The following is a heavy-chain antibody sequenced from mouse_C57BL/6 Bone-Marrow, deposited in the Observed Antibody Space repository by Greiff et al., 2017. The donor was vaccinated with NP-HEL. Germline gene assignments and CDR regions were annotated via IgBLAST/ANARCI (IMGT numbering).Heavy chain of an antibody. CDR2: IWSGGST. CDR3: ARNLITPFAY. CDR1: GFSFTSYG. J-gene: IGHJ3*01. Sequence: VQLQQSGPGLVQPSQSLSITCTVSGFSFTSYGVHWVRQSPGKGLEWLGVIWSGGSTDYNAAFISRLSISKDNSKSQVFFKMNSLQSDDTAIYYCARNLITPFAYWGQGTLVTVSA. D-gene: IGHD2-4*01. V-gene: IGHV2-2*01.